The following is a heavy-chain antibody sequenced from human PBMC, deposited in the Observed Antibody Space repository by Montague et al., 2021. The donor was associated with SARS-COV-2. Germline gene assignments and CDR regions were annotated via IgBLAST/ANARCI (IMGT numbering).Heavy chain of an antibody. CDR3: AREDAGDWYFGL. V-gene: IGHV4-39*02. Sequence: SETLSLTCTVSGGSIRSSSYYWGWLRQPPGKGLEWIGSIYYSGTTFYNPSLRSRVTMSVDTSKNQFSLRLSSVTAADTAVYYCAREDAGDWYFGLWGRGTLVTVSS. CDR1: GGSIRSSSYY. D-gene: IGHD1-1*01. CDR2: IYYSGTT. J-gene: IGHJ2*01.